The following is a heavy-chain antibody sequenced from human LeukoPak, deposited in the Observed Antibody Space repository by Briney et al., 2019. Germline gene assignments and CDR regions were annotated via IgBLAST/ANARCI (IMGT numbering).Heavy chain of an antibody. CDR1: GGTFSSYT. Sequence: ASVKVSCKASGGTFSSYTINWVRQATGQGLEWMGWMNPNSGNTGYAQKFQGRVTMTRNTSISTAYMELSSLRSEDTAVYYCARGRGIAARHNWFDPWGQGTLVTVSS. CDR2: MNPNSGNT. CDR3: ARGRGIAARHNWFDP. D-gene: IGHD6-6*01. V-gene: IGHV1-8*02. J-gene: IGHJ5*02.